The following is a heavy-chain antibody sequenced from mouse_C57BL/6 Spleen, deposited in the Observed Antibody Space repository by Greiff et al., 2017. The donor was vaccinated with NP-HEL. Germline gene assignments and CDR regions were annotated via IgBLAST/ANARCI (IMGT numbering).Heavy chain of an antibody. CDR3: ARDGSYVDY. V-gene: IGHV14-3*01. CDR2: IDPASGST. D-gene: IGHD2-3*01. J-gene: IGHJ2*01. Sequence: EVQLQQSVAELVRPGASVKLSCTASGFTITNTYMHWVKQRPEQGLEWIGRIDPASGSTKYAPKFQGKATLTADTSSNTAYMQLSSLTSEDTAFYYCARDGSYVDYWGQGTTLTVSS. CDR1: GFTITNTY.